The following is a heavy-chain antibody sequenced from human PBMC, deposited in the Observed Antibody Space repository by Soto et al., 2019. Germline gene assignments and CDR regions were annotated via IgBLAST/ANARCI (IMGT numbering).Heavy chain of an antibody. CDR1: GFTFSSYA. J-gene: IGHJ5*02. CDR3: AKDPPIDYGGNSVDWFDP. D-gene: IGHD4-17*01. Sequence: GGSLRLSCAASGFTFSSYAMSWVRQAPGKGLEWVSAISGSGGSTYYADSVKGRFTISRDNSKNTLYLQMNSLRAEDTAVYYCAKDPPIDYGGNSVDWFDPWGQGTLVTVSS. V-gene: IGHV3-23*01. CDR2: ISGSGGST.